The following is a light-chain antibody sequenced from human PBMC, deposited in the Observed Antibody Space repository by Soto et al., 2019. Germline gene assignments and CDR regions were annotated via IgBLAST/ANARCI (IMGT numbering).Light chain of an antibody. CDR2: EGS. CDR1: SSDVGSHNL. Sequence: QSALTQPASVSGSPGQSITISCTGTSSDVGSHNLVSWYQQYPGKAPKLMIYEGSKRPSGVSNRVSGSKSGNTASLTISGLQAEDEADYCCSSYAGSSTLVFGGGTKVTVL. V-gene: IGLV2-23*01. CDR3: SSYAGSSTLV. J-gene: IGLJ2*01.